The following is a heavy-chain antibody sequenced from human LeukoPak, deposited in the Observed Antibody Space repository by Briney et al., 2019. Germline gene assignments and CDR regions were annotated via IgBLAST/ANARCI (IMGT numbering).Heavy chain of an antibody. D-gene: IGHD2-15*01. J-gene: IGHJ4*02. CDR2: IWYDGSNK. CDR3: ARDQGYCSGGSCYSGYFDY. Sequence: GGSLRLSCAASGFTFSSSGMHWVRQAPGKGLEWVAVIWYDGSNKYYGDSVKGRFTISRDNSKNTLYLQMNSLRAEDTAVYYCARDQGYCSGGSCYSGYFDYWGQGTLVTVSS. CDR1: GFTFSSSG. V-gene: IGHV3-33*01.